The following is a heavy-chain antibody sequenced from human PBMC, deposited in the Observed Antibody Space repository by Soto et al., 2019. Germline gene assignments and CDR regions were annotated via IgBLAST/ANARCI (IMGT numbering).Heavy chain of an antibody. CDR3: VKASGYCTGGSCFAYLDY. CDR2: ISGNGGNT. J-gene: IGHJ4*02. V-gene: IGHV3-64D*06. CDR1: GFTFSHHS. Sequence: GGSLRLSCSVSGFTFSHHSLYWVRQAPGKGLRYVSTISGNGGNTHYAASVRGRFTISRDNSKNTVFLQMSGLGVADSAVYYCVKASGYCTGGSCFAYLDYWGQGALLTVSS. D-gene: IGHD2-15*01.